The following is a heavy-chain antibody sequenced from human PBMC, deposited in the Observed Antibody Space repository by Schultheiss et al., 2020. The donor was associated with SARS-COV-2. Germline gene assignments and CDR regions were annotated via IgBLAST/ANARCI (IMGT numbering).Heavy chain of an antibody. V-gene: IGHV4-31*03. Sequence: SETLSLTCTVSGGSISSGGYYWSWIRQHPGKGLEWIGYIYYSGSTYYNPSLKSRVTISVDTSKNQFSLKLSSVTAADTAVHYCARLYQLLYGGMDVWGQGTTVTVSS. CDR2: IYYSGST. CDR3: ARLYQLLYGGMDV. D-gene: IGHD2-2*02. J-gene: IGHJ6*02. CDR1: GGSISSGGYY.